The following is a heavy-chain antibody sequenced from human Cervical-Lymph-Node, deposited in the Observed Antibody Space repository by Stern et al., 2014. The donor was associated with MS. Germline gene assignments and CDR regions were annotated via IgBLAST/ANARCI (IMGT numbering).Heavy chain of an antibody. J-gene: IGHJ6*02. Sequence: VQLVESGAEVKKPGASVKVSCKASGYTFTSDYIHWVRQAPGQGLEWMGIINPSGCRTSYAQKFQGRVTMTRDTSTSTVHMELSSLRSEDTAVYYCARQNYYNGMDVWGQGTTVTVSS. CDR3: ARQNYYNGMDV. CDR1: GYTFTSDY. V-gene: IGHV1-46*01. CDR2: INPSGCRT. D-gene: IGHD2/OR15-2a*01.